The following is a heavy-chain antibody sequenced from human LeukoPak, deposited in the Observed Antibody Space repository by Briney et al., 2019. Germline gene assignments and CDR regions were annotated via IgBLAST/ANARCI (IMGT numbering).Heavy chain of an antibody. CDR3: ARDGDYYDSSGYPDY. Sequence: ASVKVSCKASGYTFTSYGISWVRQAPGQGLEWMGWISAYNGNTNYAQKLQGRVTMTTDTSTSTAYMEVRSLRSDDTAVYYCARDGDYYDSSGYPDYWGQGTLVTVSS. V-gene: IGHV1-18*01. CDR2: ISAYNGNT. D-gene: IGHD3-22*01. CDR1: GYTFTSYG. J-gene: IGHJ4*02.